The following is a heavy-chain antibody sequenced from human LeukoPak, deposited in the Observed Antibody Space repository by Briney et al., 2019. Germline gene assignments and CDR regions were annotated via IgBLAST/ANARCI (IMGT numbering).Heavy chain of an antibody. J-gene: IGHJ4*02. CDR2: IYDSGST. CDR3: ARARYDSSADYYFDY. Sequence: SETLSLTCTVSGGSISNYHWSWIRQPPGKGLEWIGYIYDSGSTYYNPSLKSRVTISVDRSKNQFSLKLSSVTAADTAVYYCARARYDSSADYYFDYWGQGTLVTVSS. V-gene: IGHV4-59*12. CDR1: GGSISNYH. D-gene: IGHD3-22*01.